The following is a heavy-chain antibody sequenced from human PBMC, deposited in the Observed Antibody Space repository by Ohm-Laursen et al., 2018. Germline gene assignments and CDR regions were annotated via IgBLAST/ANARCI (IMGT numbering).Heavy chain of an antibody. CDR2: INWNGDTI. CDR3: AKSLVVAASIDY. CDR1: GFTFDDYA. D-gene: IGHD2-15*01. V-gene: IGHV3-9*01. J-gene: IGHJ4*02. Sequence: SLRLSCTASGFTFDDYAMHWVRQAPGKGLEWVSGINWNGDTIAYADSVKGRFSISRDNAKNSLYLQMNSLRAEDTAVYYCAKSLVVAASIDYWGQGTLVTVSS.